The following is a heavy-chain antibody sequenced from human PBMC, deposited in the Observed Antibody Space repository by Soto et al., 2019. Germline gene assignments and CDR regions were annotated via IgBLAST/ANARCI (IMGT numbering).Heavy chain of an antibody. CDR2: IYYSGST. CDR3: ARHMRPNSSSSRNNWFDP. D-gene: IGHD6-6*01. V-gene: IGHV4-59*08. J-gene: IGHJ5*02. CDR1: GGSISSYY. Sequence: PSETLSLTCTVSGGSISSYYWSWIRQPPGKGLEWIGYIYYSGSTNYNPSLKSRVTISVDTSKNQFSLKLSSVTAADTAVYYCARHMRPNSSSSRNNWFDPWGQGTLVTVSS.